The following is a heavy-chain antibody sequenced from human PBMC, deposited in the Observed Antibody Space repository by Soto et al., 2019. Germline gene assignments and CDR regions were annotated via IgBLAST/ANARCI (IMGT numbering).Heavy chain of an antibody. J-gene: IGHJ4*02. Sequence: QVQLVQSGAEVKKPGSSVKVSCKASGGTFSSYAISWVRQAPGQGLEWMGGIIPILGTANYAQKFQGRVTITADESTSTAYMELSSLRSEDTAVYYCAREASIAAADPGGTYFDYWGQGTLVTVSS. CDR3: AREASIAAADPGGTYFDY. V-gene: IGHV1-69*01. CDR2: IIPILGTA. D-gene: IGHD6-13*01. CDR1: GGTFSSYA.